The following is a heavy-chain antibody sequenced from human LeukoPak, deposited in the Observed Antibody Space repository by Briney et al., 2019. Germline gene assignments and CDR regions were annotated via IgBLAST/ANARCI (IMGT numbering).Heavy chain of an antibody. CDR3: ARGRRSGSYYDGPLYY. V-gene: IGHV4-34*01. CDR2: INHTGST. CDR1: GGSFSGYY. Sequence: SETLSLTCGVYGGSFSGYYWTWTRQPPGKGLEWIGEINHTGSTNYNPSLKSRVAMSVDTSKNQFSLKLTSVTAADTAVYYCARGRRSGSYYDGPLYYWGQGTLVTVSS. D-gene: IGHD1-26*01. J-gene: IGHJ4*02.